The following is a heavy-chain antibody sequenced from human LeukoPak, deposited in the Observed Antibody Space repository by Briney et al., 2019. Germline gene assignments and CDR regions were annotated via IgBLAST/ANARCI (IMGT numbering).Heavy chain of an antibody. V-gene: IGHV4-59*01. CDR1: GGSISSYY. J-gene: IGHJ6*03. CDR3: ARVGAPPSNYRYYYYYMDV. D-gene: IGHD4-11*01. CDR2: IYYSGST. Sequence: PSETLSLNCTVSGGSISSYYWSWIRQPSGKGLDWIGYIYYSGSTNYNPSLKSRVTISVDTSKHQFSLKLSSVTAADTAVYYCARVGAPPSNYRYYYYYMDVWGKGTTVTVSS.